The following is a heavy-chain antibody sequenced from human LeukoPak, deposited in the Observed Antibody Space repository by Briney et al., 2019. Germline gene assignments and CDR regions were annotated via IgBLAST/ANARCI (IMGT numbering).Heavy chain of an antibody. CDR2: VRSKANSYAT. CDR1: WFTFSGSL. D-gene: IGHD3-22*01. J-gene: IGHJ6*03. Sequence: PGGSLRLSCASCWFTFSGSLIHWVRQASGKGLEWVGLVRSKANSYATSYSASVKGRFTISRDDSKNTAYLQMNSLKTEDTAIYYCTSRGNYDSSYYMDVWGKGTTVTVSS. V-gene: IGHV3-73*01. CDR3: TSRGNYDSSYYMDV.